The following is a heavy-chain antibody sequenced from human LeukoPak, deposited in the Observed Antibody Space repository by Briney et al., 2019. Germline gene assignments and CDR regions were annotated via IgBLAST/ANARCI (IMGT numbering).Heavy chain of an antibody. CDR3: AKGSAAARPYYFDY. Sequence: GGSLRLSCAASGFTFRNYGMNWVRQAPGKGLEWVTIIWYDGSNKYYADSVKGRFIISRDNSKNTLYLQMNSLRVEDTAVYYCAKGSAAARPYYFDYWGQGTLVTVSS. J-gene: IGHJ4*02. CDR2: IWYDGSNK. D-gene: IGHD6-13*01. CDR1: GFTFRNYG. V-gene: IGHV3-33*06.